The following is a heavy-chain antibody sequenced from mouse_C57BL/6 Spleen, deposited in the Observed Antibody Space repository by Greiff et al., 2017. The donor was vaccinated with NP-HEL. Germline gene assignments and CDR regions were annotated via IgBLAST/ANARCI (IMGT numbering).Heavy chain of an antibody. D-gene: IGHD1-1*01. V-gene: IGHV1-69*01. CDR1: GYTFTSYW. CDR3: ARGTTVVNYAMDY. J-gene: IGHJ4*01. CDR2: IDPSDSYT. Sequence: VQLQQSGAELVMPGASVKLSCKASGYTFTSYWMHWVKQRPGQGLEWIGEIDPSDSYTNYNQKFKGKSTLTVDKSSSTAYMQLSSLTSEYSAVYYCARGTTVVNYAMDYWGQGTSVTGSS.